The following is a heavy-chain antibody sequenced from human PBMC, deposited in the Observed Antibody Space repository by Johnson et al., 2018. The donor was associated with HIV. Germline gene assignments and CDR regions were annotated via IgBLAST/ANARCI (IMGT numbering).Heavy chain of an antibody. CDR1: GFTFSSYA. CDR3: VRGLDI. J-gene: IGHJ3*02. CDR2: ISSNGGST. Sequence: VQLVESGGGVVQPGRSLRLSFAASGFTFSSYAMHWVRQAPGRGLEYVSAISSNGGSTYYANSVKGRFTISRDNSKNTLYLQMGSLRAEDMAVYYCVRGLDIWGQGTEVTVSS. V-gene: IGHV3-64*01.